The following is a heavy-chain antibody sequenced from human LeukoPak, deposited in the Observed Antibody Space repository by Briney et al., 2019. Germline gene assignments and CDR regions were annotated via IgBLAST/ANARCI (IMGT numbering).Heavy chain of an antibody. CDR1: GYTFTSYD. J-gene: IGHJ6*02. V-gene: IGHV1-8*01. CDR3: ASSHPPGDYYYYGMDV. Sequence: ASVKVSCKASGYTFTSYDINWVRQATGQGLEWMGWMNPNSGNTGYAQKFQGRVTMTRNTSISTAYMELSSLRSEDTAVYYCASSHPPGDYYYYGMDVWGQGTTVTVSS. CDR2: MNPNSGNT. D-gene: IGHD7-27*01.